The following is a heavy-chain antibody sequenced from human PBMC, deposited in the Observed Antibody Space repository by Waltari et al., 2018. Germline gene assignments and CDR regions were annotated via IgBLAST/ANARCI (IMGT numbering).Heavy chain of an antibody. D-gene: IGHD2-15*01. CDR1: GFPFGSFG. J-gene: IGHJ4*02. V-gene: IGHV3-7*01. CDR3: ARPPPGVVADAYDY. Sequence: VPLVQSGGGLVQPGASRRLSCTGPGFPFGSFGMGWVRQAPGKGLEWVANRKQDGSEEYYVDSVKGRFTISRDNAKKSLYLQMNSLRVEDTAVYYCARPPPGVVADAYDYWGQGTLVTVSS. CDR2: RKQDGSEE.